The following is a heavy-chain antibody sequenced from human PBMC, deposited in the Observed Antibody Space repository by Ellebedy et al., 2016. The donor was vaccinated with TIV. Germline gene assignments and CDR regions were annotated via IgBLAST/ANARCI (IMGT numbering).Heavy chain of an antibody. Sequence: MPSETLSLTCSVSGDSIGSSYWSWIRQPPGKGLEWIGYIYYSGSTNYNPSLKSRVTISVDTSKNQFSLKLRSVTAADTAVYYCARLRAGGGSSWYFDYWGQGTLVTVSS. CDR2: IYYSGST. V-gene: IGHV4-59*01. CDR3: ARLRAGGGSSWYFDY. CDR1: GDSIGSSY. D-gene: IGHD6-13*01. J-gene: IGHJ4*02.